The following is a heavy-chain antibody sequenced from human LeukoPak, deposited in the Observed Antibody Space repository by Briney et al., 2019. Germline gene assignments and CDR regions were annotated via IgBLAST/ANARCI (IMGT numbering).Heavy chain of an antibody. CDR2: INDSGDTT. D-gene: IGHD3-3*01. Sequence: GGSLRLSCAASGFTFSGYAMSWVRQAPGKGLEWVSTINDSGDTTCYADSVKGRFAISRDSSKNTLYLQMNSLRAEDTAVYYCAKDSFDFWSGSIFDYWGQGTLVTVSS. CDR1: GFTFSGYA. V-gene: IGHV3-23*01. CDR3: AKDSFDFWSGSIFDY. J-gene: IGHJ4*02.